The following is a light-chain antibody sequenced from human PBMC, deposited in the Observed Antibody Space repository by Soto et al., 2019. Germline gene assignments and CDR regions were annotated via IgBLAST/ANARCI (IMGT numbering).Light chain of an antibody. Sequence: EIVMTQSPATLSVSPGERATLSCRASQSVSSNLSWYQQKTGQAPRLLMYGASTRATTIPDRCIGSGSGTEFTLTISSLQSEDVVVEYCYQHNNRPPWTFGQGTKVEIK. CDR2: GAS. CDR3: YQHNNRPPWT. J-gene: IGKJ1*01. CDR1: QSVSSN. V-gene: IGKV3-15*01.